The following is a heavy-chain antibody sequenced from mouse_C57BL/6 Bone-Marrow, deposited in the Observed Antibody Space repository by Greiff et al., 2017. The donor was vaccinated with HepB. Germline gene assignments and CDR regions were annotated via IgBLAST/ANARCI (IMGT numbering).Heavy chain of an antibody. CDR2: IYPGSGNT. CDR1: GYTFTDYY. Sequence: VQLQQSGAELVRPGASVKLSCKASGYTFTDYYINWVKQRPGQGLEWIARIYPGSGNTYYNEKFKGKATLTAEKSTSTAYMQLSSLTSEASAVYFCAIFYYGSSYDYWGQGTTLTVSS. J-gene: IGHJ2*01. V-gene: IGHV1-76*01. D-gene: IGHD1-1*01. CDR3: AIFYYGSSYDY.